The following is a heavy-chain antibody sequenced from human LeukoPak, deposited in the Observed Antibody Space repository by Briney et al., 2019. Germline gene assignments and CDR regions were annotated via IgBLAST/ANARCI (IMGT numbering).Heavy chain of an antibody. J-gene: IGHJ4*02. CDR1: GFTFSSYA. CDR2: ISGSGGST. V-gene: IGHV3-23*01. D-gene: IGHD6-19*01. Sequence: GGSLRLSCAASGFTFSSYAMSWVRQAPGKGPEWVSAISGSGGSTYYADSVKGRFTISRDNSKNTLYLQMNSLRAEDAAVYYCAKSVAGTHFDYWGQGTLVTVSS. CDR3: AKSVAGTHFDY.